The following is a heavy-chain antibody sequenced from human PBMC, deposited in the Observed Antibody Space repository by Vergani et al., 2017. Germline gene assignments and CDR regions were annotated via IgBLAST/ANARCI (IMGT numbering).Heavy chain of an antibody. J-gene: IGHJ3*02. D-gene: IGHD4-17*01. CDR3: ARXKPETISTVTTSRAFDI. Sequence: QVQLVQSGAEVKKPGSSVKVSCKASGGTFSSYAISWVRQAPGQGLEWMGRIIPILGIANYAQKFQGRVTITADKSTSTAYMELSSLRSEDTAVYYCARXKPETISTVTTSRAFDIWGQGTMVTVSS. CDR1: GGTFSSYA. V-gene: IGHV1-69*04. CDR2: IIPILGIA.